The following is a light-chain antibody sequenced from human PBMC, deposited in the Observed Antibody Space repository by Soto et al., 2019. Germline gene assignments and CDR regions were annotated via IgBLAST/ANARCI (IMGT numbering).Light chain of an antibody. CDR3: SSYTSTSTYV. Sequence: QSALTQPASVSGSPGQSIAISCTGTSSDVGGYNYVSWYQQHPGKAPKLMISEVSNRPSGVSNRFSGSKSGNTASLTISGLQAEDESDYYCSSYTSTSTYVFGTGTRSP. CDR1: SSDVGGYNY. V-gene: IGLV2-14*01. J-gene: IGLJ1*01. CDR2: EVS.